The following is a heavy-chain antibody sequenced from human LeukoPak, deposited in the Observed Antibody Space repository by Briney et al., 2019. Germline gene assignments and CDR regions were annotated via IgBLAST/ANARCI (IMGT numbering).Heavy chain of an antibody. J-gene: IGHJ4*02. CDR1: GGSISSGSYY. D-gene: IGHD2-21*02. CDR3: ARGGYCGGDCYFYY. V-gene: IGHV4-61*02. Sequence: SETLSLTCTVSGGSISSGSYYWSWIRQPAGKGLEWIGRIYTSGSTNYNPSLKSRVTISVDTSKSQFSLKLSSVTAADTAVYYCARGGYCGGDCYFYYWGQGTLVTVSS. CDR2: IYTSGST.